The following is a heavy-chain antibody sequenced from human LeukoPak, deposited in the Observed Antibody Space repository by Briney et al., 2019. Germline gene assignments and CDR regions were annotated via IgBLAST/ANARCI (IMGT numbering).Heavy chain of an antibody. CDR1: GYTFTGYY. Sequence: GASVKVSCKASGYTFTGYYMHWVRQAPGQGLEWMGWINPNSGGTNYAQKFQGRVTMTRDTSIRTAYMDLSRLRSDDTAVYYCTRGPNHYGSGRSYFDPWGQGTLVTVSS. CDR3: TRGPNHYGSGRSYFDP. D-gene: IGHD3-10*01. V-gene: IGHV1-2*02. CDR2: INPNSGGT. J-gene: IGHJ5*02.